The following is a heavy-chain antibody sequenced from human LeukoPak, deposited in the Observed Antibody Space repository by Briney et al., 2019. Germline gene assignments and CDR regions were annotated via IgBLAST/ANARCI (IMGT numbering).Heavy chain of an antibody. D-gene: IGHD3-10*01. CDR2: ISTSSSYI. V-gene: IGHV3-21*01. J-gene: IGHJ4*02. Sequence: GGSLRLSCAASGFTFSSYSMNWVSQAPGKGLEWVSSISTSSSYIYYADSVKGRFTISRDNAKNSLYLQMNSLRAEDTAVYYCARDRTYGSGSYSFDYWGQGTLVTVSS. CDR1: GFTFSSYS. CDR3: ARDRTYGSGSYSFDY.